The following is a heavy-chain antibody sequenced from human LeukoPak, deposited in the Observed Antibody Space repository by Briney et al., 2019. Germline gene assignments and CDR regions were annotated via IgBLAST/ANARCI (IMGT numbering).Heavy chain of an antibody. V-gene: IGHV4-34*01. CDR3: ARARGVYYYDSSGYRY. CDR2: INHSGST. D-gene: IGHD3-22*01. Sequence: SETLSLTCAVYGGSFSGYYWSWLRQPPGKGLEWIGEINHSGSTNYNPSLKSRVTISVDTSKNQFSLKLSSVTAADTAVYYCARARGVYYYDSSGYRYWGQGTLVTVSS. J-gene: IGHJ4*02. CDR1: GGSFSGYY.